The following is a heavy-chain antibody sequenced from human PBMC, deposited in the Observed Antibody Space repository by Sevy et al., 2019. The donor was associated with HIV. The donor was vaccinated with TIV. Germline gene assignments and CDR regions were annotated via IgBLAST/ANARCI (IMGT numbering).Heavy chain of an antibody. CDR1: GFTFSNHA. CDR2: FSYDGINK. J-gene: IGHJ5*02. Sequence: GGSLTLSCAASGFTFSNHAMHWVRQAPGKGLEWVAVFSYDGINKEYADSVKGRFTISRDNSKNTLYLQMNSLRAEDTAVYYCAKCLTPVTNQWSFDPWGQGTLVTVSS. CDR3: AKCLTPVTNQWSFDP. V-gene: IGHV3-30-3*01. D-gene: IGHD4-17*01.